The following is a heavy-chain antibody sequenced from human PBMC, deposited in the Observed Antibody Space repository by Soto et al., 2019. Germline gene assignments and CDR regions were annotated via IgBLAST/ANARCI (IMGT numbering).Heavy chain of an antibody. CDR1: GFMFTNYY. J-gene: IGHJ4*02. D-gene: IGHD3-16*01. CDR2: VNPSGGRT. Sequence: GASVKVSCKASGFMFTNYYLHWVRQAPGQGPEWMGIVNPSGGRTSYAHQFQGRVSMTWDTSTSTLYMELSSLRFEDTAVYYCARGPTLGGSPYYFDYWSKGIVVTVSS. V-gene: IGHV1-46*01. CDR3: ARGPTLGGSPYYFDY.